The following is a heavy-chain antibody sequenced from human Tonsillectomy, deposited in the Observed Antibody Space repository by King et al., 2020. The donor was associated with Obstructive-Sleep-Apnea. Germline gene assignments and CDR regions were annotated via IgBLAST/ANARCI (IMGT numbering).Heavy chain of an antibody. V-gene: IGHV3-23*04. D-gene: IGHD2-21*02. CDR1: GFTLSTYA. CDR3: AKDRDGSDWHWGFDN. Sequence: VQLVESGGGLVQPGGSLRLSCAASGFTLSTYAMSWVRHSPGKGLEGVSAISVSGGATYYAESVRGRFTISRDNSKNTLYLQMNNLRAEDTAVYYCAKDRDGSDWHWGFDNGGQGTQVTVS. CDR2: ISVSGGAT. J-gene: IGHJ4*02.